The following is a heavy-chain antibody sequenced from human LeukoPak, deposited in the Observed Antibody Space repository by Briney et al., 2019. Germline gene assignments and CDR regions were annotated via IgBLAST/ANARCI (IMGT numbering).Heavy chain of an antibody. CDR1: GFTFSSYA. V-gene: IGHV3-64*01. D-gene: IGHD3-22*01. Sequence: PGGSLRLSCAASGFTFSSYAMSWVRQAPGKGLEWVSAISSNGGRTYYANSVKGRFTISRDNSRNTLYLQMGSLRAEDMAVYYCATYYYDSGGFHFHHWGQGTLVTVSS. CDR3: ATYYYDSGGFHFHH. CDR2: ISSNGGRT. J-gene: IGHJ1*01.